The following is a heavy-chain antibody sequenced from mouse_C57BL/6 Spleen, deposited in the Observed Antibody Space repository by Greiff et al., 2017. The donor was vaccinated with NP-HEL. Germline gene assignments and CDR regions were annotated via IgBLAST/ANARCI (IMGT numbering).Heavy chain of an antibody. J-gene: IGHJ4*01. CDR3: TRSNDGYYLYAMDY. V-gene: IGHV1-15*01. D-gene: IGHD2-3*01. Sequence: QVQLQQSGAELVRPGASVTLSCKASGYTFTDYEMHWVKQTPVHGLEWIGAIDPETGGTAYNQKFKGKAILTADKSSSSAYMELRSLTSEDSAVYYCTRSNDGYYLYAMDYWGQGTSVTGSS. CDR1: GYTFTDYE. CDR2: IDPETGGT.